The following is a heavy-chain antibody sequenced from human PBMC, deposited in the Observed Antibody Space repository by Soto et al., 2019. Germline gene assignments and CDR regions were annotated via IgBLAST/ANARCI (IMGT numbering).Heavy chain of an antibody. J-gene: IGHJ4*02. D-gene: IGHD5-18*01. Sequence: GGSLRLSCAASGFTVSSNYMSWVRQAPGKGLEWVSVIYSGGSTYYADSVKGRFTISRDNSKNTLYLQMNSLRAEDTAVYYCARGGSDSPMAPGYWGQGTLVTVSS. CDR1: GFTVSSNY. CDR3: ARGGSDSPMAPGY. V-gene: IGHV3-53*01. CDR2: IYSGGST.